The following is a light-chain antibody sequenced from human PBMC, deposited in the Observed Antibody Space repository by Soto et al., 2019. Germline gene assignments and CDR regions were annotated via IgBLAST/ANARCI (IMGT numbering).Light chain of an antibody. V-gene: IGKV1-5*01. Sequence: DIQMTQSPSTLSASIGDRVTITCRASQSISRWLAWYQHKPGKAPKLLIYDGTSLQSGVPSRFSGSGSGTEFTLTISRLQPDEFANDYCQQYHHYCTFGHGTKLEIK. CDR2: DGT. CDR1: QSISRW. CDR3: QQYHHYCT. J-gene: IGKJ2*02.